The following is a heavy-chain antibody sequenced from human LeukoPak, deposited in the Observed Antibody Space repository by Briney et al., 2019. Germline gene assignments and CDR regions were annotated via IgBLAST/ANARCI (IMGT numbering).Heavy chain of an antibody. CDR3: ARDSRYYYDSSGNYYFDY. CDR2: IIPIFGTA. CDR1: GYTFTSYA. J-gene: IGHJ4*02. D-gene: IGHD3-22*01. Sequence: SVKVSCKASGYTFTSYAISWVRQAPGQGLEWMGGIIPIFGTANYAQKFQGRVTITADESTSTAYMELSSLRSEDTAVYYCARDSRYYYDSSGNYYFDYWGQGTLVTVSS. V-gene: IGHV1-69*13.